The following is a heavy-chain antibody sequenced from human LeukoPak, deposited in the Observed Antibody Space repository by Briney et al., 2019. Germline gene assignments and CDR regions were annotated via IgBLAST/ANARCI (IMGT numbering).Heavy chain of an antibody. CDR3: AKAGAPYDFWSGHWFDP. CDR1: GFAFSSYA. Sequence: GGSLRLSCAASGFAFSSYAMSWVRQAPGKGLEWVSAISGSGGSTYYADSVKGRFTISRDNSKNTLYLQMNSLRAEDTAVYYCAKAGAPYDFWSGHWFDPWGQGTLVTVSS. CDR2: ISGSGGST. V-gene: IGHV3-23*01. D-gene: IGHD3-3*01. J-gene: IGHJ5*02.